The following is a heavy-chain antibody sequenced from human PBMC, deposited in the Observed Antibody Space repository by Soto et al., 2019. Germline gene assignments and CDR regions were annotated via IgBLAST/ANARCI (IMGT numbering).Heavy chain of an antibody. CDR3: AGDWYSIAVAGTNWFDP. D-gene: IGHD6-19*01. J-gene: IGHJ5*02. V-gene: IGHV1-2*02. CDR1: GYTFTGYY. Sequence: ASVKVSCKASGYTFTGYYMHWVRQAPGQGLEWMGWINPNSGGTNYAQKFQGRVTMTRDTSISTAYMELSRLRSDDTAVYYCAGDWYSIAVAGTNWFDPWGQGTRVTVSS. CDR2: INPNSGGT.